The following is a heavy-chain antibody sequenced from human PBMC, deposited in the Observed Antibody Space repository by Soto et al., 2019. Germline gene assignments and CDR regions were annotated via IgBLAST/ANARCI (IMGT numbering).Heavy chain of an antibody. Sequence: ASVKVSCKASGYSFRNYGINWVRQAPGQGLEWIGWVSGYNYNTKYAQKLQGRITVTTDTSTNTAYMELRSLRSDDTAVYYCGRSSSMLGAGWSDSWGRGTLVTDSS. J-gene: IGHJ5*01. D-gene: IGHD2-8*01. CDR2: VSGYNYNT. V-gene: IGHV1-18*01. CDR1: GYSFRNYG. CDR3: GRSSSMLGAGWSDS.